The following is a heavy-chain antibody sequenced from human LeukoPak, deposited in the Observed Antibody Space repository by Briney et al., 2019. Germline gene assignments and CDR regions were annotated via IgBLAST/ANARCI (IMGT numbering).Heavy chain of an antibody. V-gene: IGHV3-48*02. CDR2: ISSSSNTI. CDR3: ARVGGYCSGGSCYFGN. D-gene: IGHD2-15*01. J-gene: IGHJ4*02. CDR1: GFTFSSYS. Sequence: GGSLRLSCAASGFTFSSYSMNWVRQAPGKGLEWVSYISSSSNTIYYADSVRGRFTISRDNAKNSLYLQTNSLRDDDTAVYYCARVGGYCSGGSCYFGNWGQGTLVTVSS.